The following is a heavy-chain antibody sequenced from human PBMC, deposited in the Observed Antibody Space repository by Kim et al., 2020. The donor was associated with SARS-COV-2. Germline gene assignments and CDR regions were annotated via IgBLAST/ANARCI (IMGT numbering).Heavy chain of an antibody. D-gene: IGHD2-2*01. CDR2: IYYSGST. V-gene: IGHV4-31*03. CDR3: ARDPYCSSTSCYGAFDI. J-gene: IGHJ3*02. CDR1: GGSISSGGYY. Sequence: SETLSLTCTVSGGSISSGGYYWSWIRQHPGKGLEWIGYIYYSGSTYYNPSLKGRVTISVDTSKNQFSLKLSSVTAADTAVYYCARDPYCSSTSCYGAFDIWGQGTMVTVSS.